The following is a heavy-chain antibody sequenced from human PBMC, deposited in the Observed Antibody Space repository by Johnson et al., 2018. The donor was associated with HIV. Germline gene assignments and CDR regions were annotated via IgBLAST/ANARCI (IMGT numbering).Heavy chain of an antibody. CDR2: IYSGGST. D-gene: IGHD2/OR15-2a*01. V-gene: IGHV3-66*01. Sequence: VKLVESGGGLVQPGGSLRLSCAASGFTVSSNYMSWVRQAPGKGLEWVSIIYSGGSTYYADSVQGSFTISSDNSKNSLYLQMNSLRAEDTALYYCARVPSFLGRGLDAFDIWGQGTMVTVSS. J-gene: IGHJ3*02. CDR3: ARVPSFLGRGLDAFDI. CDR1: GFTVSSNY.